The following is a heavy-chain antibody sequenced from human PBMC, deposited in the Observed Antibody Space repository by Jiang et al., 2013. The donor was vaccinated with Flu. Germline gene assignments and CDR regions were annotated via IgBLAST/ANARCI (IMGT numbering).Heavy chain of an antibody. J-gene: IGHJ3*02. Sequence: VQLVESGGGVVQPGRSLRLSCAASGFTFSSYAMHWVRQAPGKGLEWVAVISYDGSNKYYADSVKGRFTISRDNSKNTLYLQMNSLRAEDTAVYYCARGVGGAMLGAFDIWGPRGQWSPSLQ. D-gene: IGHD2-21*01. CDR3: ARGVGGAMLGAFDI. CDR1: GFTFSSYA. CDR2: ISYDGSNK. V-gene: IGHV3-30-3*01.